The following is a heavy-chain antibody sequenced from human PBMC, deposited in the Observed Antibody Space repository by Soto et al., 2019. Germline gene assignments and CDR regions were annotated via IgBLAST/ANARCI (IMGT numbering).Heavy chain of an antibody. D-gene: IGHD6-13*01. J-gene: IGHJ4*02. Sequence: VKVSCKASGGTFSSYRINWLRQAPGQGLEWVGGIVPIYRTADYAQKFQGRVTITADESARTSYMELRSLKSQDTAVYYCVRDSGAKLSSSWGQGTLVTVSS. CDR1: GGTFSSYR. V-gene: IGHV1-69*01. CDR2: IVPIYRTA. CDR3: VRDSGAKLSSS.